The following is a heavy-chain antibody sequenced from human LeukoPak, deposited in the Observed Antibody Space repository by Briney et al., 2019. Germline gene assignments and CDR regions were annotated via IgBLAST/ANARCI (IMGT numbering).Heavy chain of an antibody. D-gene: IGHD3-3*01. CDR1: GGSISSSSYY. J-gene: IGHJ4*02. CDR2: IYYSGST. V-gene: IGHV4-39*01. CDR3: AGTIRFLEPEFDY. Sequence: SETLSLTCTVSGGSISSSSYYWGWIRQPPGKGLEWIGSIYYSGSTYYNPSLKSRVTISVDTSKNQFSLKLSSVTAADTAVYYCAGTIRFLEPEFDYWGQGTLVTVSS.